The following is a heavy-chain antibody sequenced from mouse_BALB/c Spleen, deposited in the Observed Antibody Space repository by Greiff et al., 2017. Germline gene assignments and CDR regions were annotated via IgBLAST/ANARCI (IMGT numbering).Heavy chain of an antibody. V-gene: IGHV1-69*02. Sequence: QVQLQQPGAELVRPGASVKLSCKASGYTFTSYWINWVKQRPGQGLEWIGNIYPSDSYTNYNQKFKDKATLTVDKSSSTAYMQLSSPTSEDSAVYYFTRSMAYGYGAWFAYWGQGTLVTVSA. J-gene: IGHJ3*01. CDR3: TRSMAYGYGAWFAY. D-gene: IGHD2-2*01. CDR1: GYTFTSYW. CDR2: IYPSDSYT.